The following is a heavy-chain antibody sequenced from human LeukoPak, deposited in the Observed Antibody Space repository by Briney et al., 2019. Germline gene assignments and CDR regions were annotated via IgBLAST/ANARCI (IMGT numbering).Heavy chain of an antibody. CDR3: AKDRPTVYSSSWLHFLDS. CDR2: ISGSGGST. D-gene: IGHD6-13*01. V-gene: IGHV3-23*01. CDR1: GFTFSSYA. Sequence: GGSLRLSCAASGFTFSSYAMSWVRQAPGKGLEWVSGISGSGGSTYLADSVKGRFTISRDNSKNTLYLQMNSLRADDTAVYYCAKDRPTVYSSSWLHFLDSWGQGTLVTVSS. J-gene: IGHJ4*02.